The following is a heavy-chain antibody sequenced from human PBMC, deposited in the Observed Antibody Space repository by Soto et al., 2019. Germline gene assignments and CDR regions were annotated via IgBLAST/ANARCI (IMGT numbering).Heavy chain of an antibody. CDR1: GYTFASYG. CDR2: ISAYNGNT. Sequence: ASVKVSCKASGYTFASYGISWVRQAPGQGLEWMGWISAYNGNTNYAQKLQGRVTMTTDTSTSTAYMELRSLRSDDTAVYYCARNPDTMVRGVILSYNWFDPWGQGTLVTVSS. D-gene: IGHD3-10*01. V-gene: IGHV1-18*01. J-gene: IGHJ5*02. CDR3: ARNPDTMVRGVILSYNWFDP.